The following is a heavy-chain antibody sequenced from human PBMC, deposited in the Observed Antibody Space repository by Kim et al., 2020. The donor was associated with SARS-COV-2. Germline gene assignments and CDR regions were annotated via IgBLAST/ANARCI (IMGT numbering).Heavy chain of an antibody. CDR2: INVNNGNT. J-gene: IGHJ6*03. Sequence: ASVKVSCKTFGYTFTNYGISWVRQAPGQGLEWMGWINVNNGNTNYAQKLQGRVTMTTDISMSTAYMELRSLRSDDTAVYYCARGTGRAGRQYYYYYMDVWGKGTTVTVSS. CDR3: ARGTGRAGRQYYYYYMDV. D-gene: IGHD6-6*01. V-gene: IGHV1-18*01. CDR1: GYTFTNYG.